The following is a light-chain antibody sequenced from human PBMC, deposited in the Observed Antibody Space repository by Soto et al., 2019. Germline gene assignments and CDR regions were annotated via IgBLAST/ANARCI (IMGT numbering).Light chain of an antibody. V-gene: IGLV2-11*01. CDR1: SSDVGGYNY. CDR3: NSYTTLSNRV. J-gene: IGLJ1*01. Sequence: QSALTQPRSVSGSPGQSVTISCTGTSSDVGGYNYVSWYQQHPGQAPKLMIYEVTNRPSGVSDRFSGSKSGNTASLTISGLQAEDEANYYCNSYTTLSNRVFGTGTKLTVL. CDR2: EVT.